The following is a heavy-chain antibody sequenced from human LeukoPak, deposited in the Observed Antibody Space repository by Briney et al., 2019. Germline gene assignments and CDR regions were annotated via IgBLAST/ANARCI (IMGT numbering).Heavy chain of an antibody. Sequence: SETLSLTCAVYGGSFSGYYWSWIRQPPGKGLEWIGEINHSGSTNYNPSLKSRVTISVDTSKNQLSLKLSSVTAADTAVYYCARHARFCTSTSCYDYWGQGTLVTVSS. D-gene: IGHD2-2*01. CDR2: INHSGST. CDR1: GGSFSGYY. CDR3: ARHARFCTSTSCYDY. J-gene: IGHJ4*02. V-gene: IGHV4-34*01.